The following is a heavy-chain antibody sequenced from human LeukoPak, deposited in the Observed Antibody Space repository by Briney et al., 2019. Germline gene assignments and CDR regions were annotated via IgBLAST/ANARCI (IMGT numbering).Heavy chain of an antibody. CDR2: IYYSGST. Sequence: SETLSLTCIVSGGSIGSYYWSWIRQPPGKGLEWIGHIYYSGSTDYNPSLRSRVTISVDTSKNQFSLRLSSVTAADTAVYYCARDRSDGSGYYGYYFDYWGQGTLVSVSS. V-gene: IGHV4-59*01. D-gene: IGHD3-22*01. J-gene: IGHJ4*02. CDR1: GGSIGSYY. CDR3: ARDRSDGSGYYGYYFDY.